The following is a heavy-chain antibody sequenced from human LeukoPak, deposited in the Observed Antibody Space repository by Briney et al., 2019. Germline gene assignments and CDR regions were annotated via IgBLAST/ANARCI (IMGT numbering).Heavy chain of an antibody. Sequence: ASVKVSCKASGYTFTGYYMHWVRQAPGQGLEWMGWINPNSGGTNYARKFQGRVTMTRDTSISTAYMELSRLRSDDTAVYYCARPPGRGYCSGGSCPGAFDIWGQGTMVTVSS. V-gene: IGHV1-2*02. J-gene: IGHJ3*02. CDR2: INPNSGGT. CDR3: ARPPGRGYCSGGSCPGAFDI. D-gene: IGHD2-15*01. CDR1: GYTFTGYY.